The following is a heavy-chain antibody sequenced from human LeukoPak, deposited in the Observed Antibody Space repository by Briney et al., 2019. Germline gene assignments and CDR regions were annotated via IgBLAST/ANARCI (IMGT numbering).Heavy chain of an antibody. J-gene: IGHJ3*02. CDR1: GFTFSSYG. CDR3: AKGRQEWWTFDALDI. Sequence: GSLRLSCAASGFTFSSYGMHWVRQAPGKALEWVALISFDGSKKFYADSVKGRFTISRDNSKNTLYLQMNSLIPDDTAVLSCAKGRQEWWTFDALDIWGQGTMVTVSS. D-gene: IGHD2-8*01. CDR2: ISFDGSKK. V-gene: IGHV3-30*18.